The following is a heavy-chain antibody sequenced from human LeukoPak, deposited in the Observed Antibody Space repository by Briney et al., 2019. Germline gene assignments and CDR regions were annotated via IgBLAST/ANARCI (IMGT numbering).Heavy chain of an antibody. CDR1: GGSISSGGYY. D-gene: IGHD5-18*01. V-gene: IGHV4-30-4*08. Sequence: SETLSLTCTVSGGSISSGGYYWSWIRQHPGKGLEWIGYIYYSGSTYYNPSLKSRVTISVDTSKNQFSLKLSSVTAADTAVYYCARDTDTAMARGYWGQGTLVTVSS. CDR2: IYYSGST. CDR3: ARDTDTAMARGY. J-gene: IGHJ4*02.